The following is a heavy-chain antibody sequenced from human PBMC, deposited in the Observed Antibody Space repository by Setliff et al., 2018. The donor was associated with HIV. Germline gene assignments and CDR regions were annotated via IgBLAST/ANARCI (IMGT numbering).Heavy chain of an antibody. J-gene: IGHJ1*01. CDR3: ARGAIAVAATTSFQH. CDR2: INLSGRT. Sequence: TSETLSLTCAGFGGSFTGYYWSWIRQPPGKGLEWIGEINLSGRTNYNPSLKSRLTITVDTSKNQISLKLRSVTVADTDVYYCARGAIAVAATTSFQHWGQGTQVTVSS. D-gene: IGHD6-19*01. V-gene: IGHV4-34*01. CDR1: GGSFTGYY.